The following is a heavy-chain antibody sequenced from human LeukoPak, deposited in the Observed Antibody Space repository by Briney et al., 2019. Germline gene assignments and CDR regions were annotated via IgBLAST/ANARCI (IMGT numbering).Heavy chain of an antibody. J-gene: IGHJ4*02. CDR3: ALIGAIDY. CDR1: GYTFTDYY. CDR2: INPNSAGT. Sequence: ASVKVSCKASGYTFTDYYIHWVRQAPGQGLEWMGWINPNSAGTDYVQKFQCRVIMTRDTSITTVFMELNSLRSDDTAVYFCALIGAIDYWGQGTLVTVSS. V-gene: IGHV1-2*02.